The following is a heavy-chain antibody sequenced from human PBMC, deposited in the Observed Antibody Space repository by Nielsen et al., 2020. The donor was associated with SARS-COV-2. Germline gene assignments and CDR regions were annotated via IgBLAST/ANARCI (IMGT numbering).Heavy chain of an antibody. J-gene: IGHJ6*02. Sequence: GSLKISCAASGFAVSNIYMTWVRQAPGKGLEWVSVISGGDSTYYADSVKGRFTISRDNSKNTLYLQMNSLRAEDTAVYYCAKRRAVFMLTFGGEGAMDVWGQGTTVSVSS. CDR3: AKRRAVFMLTFGGEGAMDV. CDR2: ISGGDST. CDR1: GFAVSNIY. V-gene: IGHV3-66*04. D-gene: IGHD3-16*01.